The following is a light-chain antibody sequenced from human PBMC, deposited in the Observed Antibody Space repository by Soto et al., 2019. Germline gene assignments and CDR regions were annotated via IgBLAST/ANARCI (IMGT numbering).Light chain of an antibody. J-gene: IGKJ5*01. Sequence: EIVLTQSTGTLSLSPGERATLSCRASQSVSSSYLAWYQQQPGQAPRLLIYGASSRATGIPDRFSGSGSGTDLTLTISRLEPEDFAVYYCQQYGSSPITFRQGTRLEIK. V-gene: IGKV3-20*01. CDR3: QQYGSSPIT. CDR1: QSVSSSY. CDR2: GAS.